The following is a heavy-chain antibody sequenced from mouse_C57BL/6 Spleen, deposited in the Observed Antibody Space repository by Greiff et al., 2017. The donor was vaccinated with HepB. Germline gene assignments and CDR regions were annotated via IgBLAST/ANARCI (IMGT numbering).Heavy chain of an antibody. Sequence: EVKLVESGPGLVKPSQSLSLTCSVTGYSITSGYYWNWIRQFPGNKLEWMGYISYDGSNNYNPSHKNRISITRATSKNQFFLNLNSVTTEDTATYYCARFDYDFYFDYWGQGTTLTVSS. CDR3: ARFDYDFYFDY. V-gene: IGHV3-6*01. D-gene: IGHD2-4*01. J-gene: IGHJ2*01. CDR2: ISYDGSN. CDR1: GYSITSGYY.